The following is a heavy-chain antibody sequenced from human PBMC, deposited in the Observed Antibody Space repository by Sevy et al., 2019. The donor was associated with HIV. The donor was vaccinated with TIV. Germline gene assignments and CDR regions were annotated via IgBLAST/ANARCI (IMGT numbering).Heavy chain of an antibody. V-gene: IGHV1-69*13. CDR1: GGSFDNYA. CDR2: LIAIYGTP. D-gene: IGHD3-16*01. J-gene: IGHJ6*02. Sequence: ASVKVSCKVSGGSFDNYAISWVRHVPGQGLEWMGGLIAIYGTPDYAQKFQGRITIGADESTSIVYVELRSLRPADTAVYYCAEIFDRGNSPYYGLEVWGQGTTVTVS. CDR3: AEIFDRGNSPYYGLEV.